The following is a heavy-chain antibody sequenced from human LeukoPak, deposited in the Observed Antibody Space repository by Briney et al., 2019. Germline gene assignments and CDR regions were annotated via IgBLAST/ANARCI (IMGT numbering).Heavy chain of an antibody. CDR3: TRIDPLGFFDQ. Sequence: PSETLSLTCSVSGAFTSRYYWSWVRQPLGQGLEWIGNIFYSGNSKYNASLTSRISMSVDTSKTQFSLELTSVTAADTAVYYCTRIDPLGFFDQWGPGTLVTVSS. CDR1: GAFTSRYY. CDR2: IFYSGNS. D-gene: IGHD6-25*01. V-gene: IGHV4-59*12. J-gene: IGHJ4*02.